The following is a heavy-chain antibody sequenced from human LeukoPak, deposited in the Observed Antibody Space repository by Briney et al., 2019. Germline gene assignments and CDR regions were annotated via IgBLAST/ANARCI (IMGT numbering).Heavy chain of an antibody. Sequence: SETLSLTCAISSGSFSGYFWSWIRQSPGKGLEWIGEINQNGITNYNPSLKSRITISVDTSTNQFSLKMSAVTAADTAMYYCVKSGGYGLIDYWGQGTLVTVSS. V-gene: IGHV4-34*01. CDR1: SGSFSGYF. CDR3: VKSGGYGLIDY. CDR2: INQNGIT. D-gene: IGHD6-19*01. J-gene: IGHJ4*02.